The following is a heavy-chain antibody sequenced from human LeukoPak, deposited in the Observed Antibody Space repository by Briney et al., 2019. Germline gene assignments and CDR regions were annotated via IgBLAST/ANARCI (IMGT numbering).Heavy chain of an antibody. Sequence: GASVKVSCKASGGTFSSYAISWVRQAPGQGLEWMGRIIPILGIANYAQKFQGRVTITADKSTSTAYMELSSLRSEDTAVYYCAREGVIPAAMVFDYWGQGTLVTVPS. CDR2: IIPILGIA. V-gene: IGHV1-69*04. CDR1: GGTFSSYA. J-gene: IGHJ4*02. CDR3: AREGVIPAAMVFDY. D-gene: IGHD2-2*01.